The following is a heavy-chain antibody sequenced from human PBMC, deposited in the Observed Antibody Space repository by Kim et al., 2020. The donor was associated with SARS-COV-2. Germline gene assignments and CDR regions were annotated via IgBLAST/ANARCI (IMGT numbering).Heavy chain of an antibody. D-gene: IGHD5-12*01. CDR2: FYSADTT. J-gene: IGHJ4*02. CDR1: GFSVTSTY. Sequence: GGSLRLSCAASGFSVTSTYMSWVRQAPGKRLEWVSVFYSADTTFYADSVRGRFTISRDSSMNTLFLQMDSLRAEDTAVYYCATDDCGYDSCYWGQGTLVT. CDR3: ATDDCGYDSCY. V-gene: IGHV3-66*01.